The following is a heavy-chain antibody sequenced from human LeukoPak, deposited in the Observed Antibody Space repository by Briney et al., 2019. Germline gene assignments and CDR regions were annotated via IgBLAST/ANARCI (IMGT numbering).Heavy chain of an antibody. Sequence: SVKVSCKASGGTFSGYAISWVRQAPGQGLEWMGRIIPIFGTANYAQKFQGRATITTDESTSTAYMELSSLRSEDTAVYYCASALGYYDSSGYYSYYFDYWGQGTLVTVSS. CDR1: GGTFSGYA. D-gene: IGHD3-22*01. CDR3: ASALGYYDSSGYYSYYFDY. J-gene: IGHJ4*02. CDR2: IIPIFGTA. V-gene: IGHV1-69*05.